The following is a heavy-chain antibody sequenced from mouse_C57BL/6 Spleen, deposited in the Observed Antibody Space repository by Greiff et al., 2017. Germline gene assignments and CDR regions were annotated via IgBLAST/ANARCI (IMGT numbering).Heavy chain of an antibody. D-gene: IGHD1-1*01. V-gene: IGHV14-2*01. CDR2: IDPEDGET. CDR1: GFNIKDYY. J-gene: IGHJ4*01. CDR3: ATHYYGSSYYAMDY. Sequence: EVKLMESGAELVKPGASVKLSCTASGFNIKDYYMHWVKQRTEQGLEWIGRIDPEDGETKYAPKFQGKATITADTSSNTAYLQLSSLTSEDTAVYYCATHYYGSSYYAMDYWGQGTSVTVSS.